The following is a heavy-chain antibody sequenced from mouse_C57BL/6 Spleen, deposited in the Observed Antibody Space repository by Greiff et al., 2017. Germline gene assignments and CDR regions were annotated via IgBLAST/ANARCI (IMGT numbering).Heavy chain of an antibody. CDR3: ARHYYGSSYGYFDV. CDR2: ISNGGGST. Sequence: EVKLMESGGGLVQPGGSLKLSCAASGFTFSDYYMYWVRQTPEKRLEWVAYISNGGGSTYYPDTVKGRFTISRDNAKNTLYLQMSSLKSEDTAMYYCARHYYGSSYGYFDVWGTGTTVTVSS. CDR1: GFTFSDYY. V-gene: IGHV5-12*01. J-gene: IGHJ1*03. D-gene: IGHD1-1*01.